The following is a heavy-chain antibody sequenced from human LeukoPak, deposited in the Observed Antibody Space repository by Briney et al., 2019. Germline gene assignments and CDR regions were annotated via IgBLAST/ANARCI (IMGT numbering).Heavy chain of an antibody. Sequence: GGSLRLSCAASGFTFSSYGMHWVRQAPGKGLEWVAVISYDGSNKYYADSVKGRFTISRDNSKNTLYLQMNSLRAEDTAVYYCAKAGRRAAAGPFDYWGQGTLVTVSS. V-gene: IGHV3-30*18. D-gene: IGHD6-13*01. CDR3: AKAGRRAAAGPFDY. CDR1: GFTFSSYG. J-gene: IGHJ4*02. CDR2: ISYDGSNK.